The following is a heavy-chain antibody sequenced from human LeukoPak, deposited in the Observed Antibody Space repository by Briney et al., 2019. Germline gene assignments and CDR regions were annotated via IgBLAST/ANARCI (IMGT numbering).Heavy chain of an antibody. CDR3: ARLGRVVVPGPYFDY. Sequence: SETLSLTCAVYGGSFSGYYWSWIRQPPGKGLEWIGEINHSGSTNYNPSLKSRVTISVDTSKNQFSLKLSSVTAADTAVYYCARLGRVVVPGPYFDYWGQGTLVTVSS. D-gene: IGHD3-22*01. J-gene: IGHJ4*02. CDR1: GGSFSGYY. V-gene: IGHV4-34*01. CDR2: INHSGST.